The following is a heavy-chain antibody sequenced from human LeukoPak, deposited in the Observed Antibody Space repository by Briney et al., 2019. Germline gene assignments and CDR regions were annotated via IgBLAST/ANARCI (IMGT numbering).Heavy chain of an antibody. V-gene: IGHV3-21*01. CDR2: ISTSSSYI. Sequence: GGSLRLSCAASGFTFSSYSLNWVRQAPGKGLEWVSSISTSSSYIYYADSVKGRFTISRDNARNSLYLHMNSLRAEDTAVYYCARDLGGYSYGSHFDYWGQGTLVTVSS. CDR3: ARDLGGYSYGSHFDY. CDR1: GFTFSSYS. D-gene: IGHD5-18*01. J-gene: IGHJ4*02.